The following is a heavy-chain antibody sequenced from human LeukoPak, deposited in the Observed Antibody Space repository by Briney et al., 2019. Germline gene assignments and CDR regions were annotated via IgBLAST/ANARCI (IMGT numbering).Heavy chain of an antibody. Sequence: VALVKVSCKTSGYTFTSYDINWVRQATGQGLEWMGWMNPNSGYTGFAQKFQGRVTMTRDTSISTAYMELCSLRSEDTAVYYCVRVYGAIDYWGQGTLVTVSS. V-gene: IGHV1-8*01. CDR1: GYTFTSYD. CDR2: MNPNSGYT. D-gene: IGHD4-17*01. J-gene: IGHJ4*02. CDR3: VRVYGAIDY.